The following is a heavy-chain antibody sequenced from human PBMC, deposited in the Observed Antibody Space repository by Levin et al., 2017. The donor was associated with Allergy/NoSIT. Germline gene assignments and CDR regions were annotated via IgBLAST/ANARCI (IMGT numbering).Heavy chain of an antibody. CDR3: ARGQYGLDG. Sequence: GGSLRLSCVASGFTFKNYYMSWIRQVPGKGLEWISYIGRSGGEIYYGDSVKGRFTISRDNAKNSQYLQMNSLRADDTAVYYCARGQYGLDGWGQGTTVTVSS. CDR2: IGRSGGEI. J-gene: IGHJ6*02. V-gene: IGHV3-11*01. CDR1: GFTFKNYY.